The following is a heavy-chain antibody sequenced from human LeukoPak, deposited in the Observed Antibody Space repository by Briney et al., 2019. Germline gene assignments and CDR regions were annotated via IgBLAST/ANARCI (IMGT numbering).Heavy chain of an antibody. CDR1: GFSFSNYA. J-gene: IGHJ1*01. CDR2: ISGSGGST. Sequence: PGGSLRLSCVPSGFSFSNYAMSWVRQAPGKGLEWVSSISGSGGSTHYADSVKGRFTISRDKTKNTLYLQMNSLRAEDTAVYYCAKEAIVVVITSAEYFQHWGQGTLVTVSS. D-gene: IGHD3-22*01. CDR3: AKEAIVVVITSAEYFQH. V-gene: IGHV3-23*01.